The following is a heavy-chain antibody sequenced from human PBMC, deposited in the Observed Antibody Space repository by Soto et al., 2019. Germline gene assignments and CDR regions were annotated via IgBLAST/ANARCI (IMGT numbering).Heavy chain of an antibody. D-gene: IGHD3-10*01. Sequence: PGGSLRLSCAASGFTFSNYAMSWVRQGPGKGLEWVSVISDSGGSTYYAESVKGRFTISRDNSKNTLYLQMNSLRAEDTALYYCAKHSTHTMVRGDAFNLWGQGTMVTVSS. CDR1: GFTFSNYA. CDR3: AKHSTHTMVRGDAFNL. J-gene: IGHJ3*01. CDR2: ISDSGGST. V-gene: IGHV3-23*01.